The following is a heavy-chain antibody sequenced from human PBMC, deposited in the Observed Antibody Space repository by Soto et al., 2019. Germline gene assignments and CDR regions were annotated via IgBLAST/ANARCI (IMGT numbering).Heavy chain of an antibody. V-gene: IGHV4-30-4*01. D-gene: IGHD5-18*01. J-gene: IGHJ4*02. Sequence: SETLSLTCSVNGDSINSDSVYWSWIRQSPGKGLEYIGYITYNGRTFYNPSLKSRVTMSVDTPKNQFSLEVRSVTAADTSVYFCATESGSTYGYFDHWGQGTQVTVSS. CDR2: ITYNGRT. CDR1: GDSINSDSVY. CDR3: ATESGSTYGYFDH.